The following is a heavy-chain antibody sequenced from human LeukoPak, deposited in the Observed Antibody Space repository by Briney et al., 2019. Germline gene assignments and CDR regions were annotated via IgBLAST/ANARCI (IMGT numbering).Heavy chain of an antibody. CDR1: GYTFTGYY. Sequence: ASVKVSCKASGYTFTGYYMHWVRQAPGQGLEWMGWINPNSGGTNYAQKFQGRVTMTRDTSISPAYMELSRLRSDDTAVYYCARANSGGYDFWSGYPLNWFDPWGQGTLVTVSS. V-gene: IGHV1-2*02. CDR3: ARANSGGYDFWSGYPLNWFDP. J-gene: IGHJ5*02. CDR2: INPNSGGT. D-gene: IGHD3-3*01.